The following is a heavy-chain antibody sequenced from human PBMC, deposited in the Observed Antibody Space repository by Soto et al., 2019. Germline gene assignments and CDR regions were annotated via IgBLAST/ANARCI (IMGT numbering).Heavy chain of an antibody. CDR1: GFTFTNYV. D-gene: IGHD3-10*01. J-gene: IGHJ4*02. Sequence: EVQLLESGGGLVQPGGSLRLSCAASGFTFTNYVMNWVRQAPGKGLEWGSGISGSGTSTWYADSVKGRFTISRDTSKNTLYMHRNSLIAKDTAVYYCAKDLFLQGSFGSVNYYALDYWGQGTLVTVSS. CDR3: AKDLFLQGSFGSVNYYALDY. V-gene: IGHV3-23*01. CDR2: ISGSGTST.